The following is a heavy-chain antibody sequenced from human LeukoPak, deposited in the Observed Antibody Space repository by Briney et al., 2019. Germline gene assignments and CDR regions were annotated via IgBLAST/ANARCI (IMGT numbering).Heavy chain of an antibody. CDR2: IYSGGFT. D-gene: IGHD3-22*01. CDR1: GFTVSSNY. Sequence: PGGSLRLSCAASGFTVSSNYMGWVRQAPGKGLEWVSVIYSGGFTSYADSVKGRFTISRDSSKNTLYLQMNSLRAEDTAVYYCARGVTMIDPFDYWGQGTLVTVSS. CDR3: ARGVTMIDPFDY. J-gene: IGHJ4*02. V-gene: IGHV3-53*01.